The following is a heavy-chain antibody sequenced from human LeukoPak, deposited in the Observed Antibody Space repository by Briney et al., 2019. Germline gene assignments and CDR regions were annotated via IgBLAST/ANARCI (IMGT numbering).Heavy chain of an antibody. CDR3: ARGSVEGYCSSTSCSGGDY. Sequence: SVKVSCKASGYTFTSYGISWVRQAPGQGLEWMGRIIPILGIANYAQKFQGRVTITADKSTSTAYMELSSLRSEDTAVYYCARGSVEGYCSSTSCSGGDYWGQGTLVTVSS. CDR2: IIPILGIA. D-gene: IGHD2-2*01. J-gene: IGHJ4*02. V-gene: IGHV1-69*04. CDR1: GYTFTSYG.